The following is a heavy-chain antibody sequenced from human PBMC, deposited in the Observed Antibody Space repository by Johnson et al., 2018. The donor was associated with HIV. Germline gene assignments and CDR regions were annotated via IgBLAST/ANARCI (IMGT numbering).Heavy chain of an antibody. CDR2: INWSGGTT. J-gene: IGHJ3*02. CDR1: GFTFDDYG. D-gene: IGHD6-19*01. Sequence: VQLVESGGGVVRPGGSLRLSCAASGFTFDDYGMSWVRQAPGKGLEWVSGINWSGGTTAEAASVKCRFTISRDNSKNSLYLQMNSLRVEDTALYYCARRGGSGWSAFDIWGQGTIVTVSS. V-gene: IGHV3-20*04. CDR3: ARRGGSGWSAFDI.